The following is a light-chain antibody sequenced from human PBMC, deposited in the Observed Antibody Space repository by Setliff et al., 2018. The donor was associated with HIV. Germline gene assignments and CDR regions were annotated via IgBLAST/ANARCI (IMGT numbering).Light chain of an antibody. CDR2: EVS. CDR1: SSDVGGSNY. V-gene: IGLV2-14*01. J-gene: IGLJ1*01. CDR3: SSYTFSSTPYV. Sequence: QSVLTQPASVSGSPGQSITTACTGTSSDVGGSNYVSWYQQHPGKAPKLMIYEVSNRPSWVSSRFSGSKSGNTASLTISGLQAEDEADYYCSSYTFSSTPYVFGTGTKVTVL.